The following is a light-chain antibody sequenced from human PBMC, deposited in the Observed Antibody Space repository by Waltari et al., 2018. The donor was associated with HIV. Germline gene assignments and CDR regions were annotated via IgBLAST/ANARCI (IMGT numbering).Light chain of an antibody. CDR1: NIGFKS. V-gene: IGLV3-21*02. CDR2: DNK. J-gene: IGLJ2*01. CDR3: EVWDSGSDHVV. Sequence: SYVLTQPPSVSVDPGQTARIACGGHNIGFKSVHWYQQRPGQAPVMVVSDNKDRPSGISERFSGSNSGSTATLSISRVEAGDEADYYCEVWDSGSDHVVFGGGTKLTVL.